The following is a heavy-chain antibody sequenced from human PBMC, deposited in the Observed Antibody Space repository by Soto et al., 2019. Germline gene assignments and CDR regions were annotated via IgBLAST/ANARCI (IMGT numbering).Heavy chain of an antibody. V-gene: IGHV5-51*01. CDR1: GYSFTSYW. J-gene: IGHJ6*02. CDR2: IYPGDSDT. D-gene: IGHD4-17*01. CDR3: ARQEELPGDYASYAVYYGMDV. Sequence: LGESLKISCKGSGYSFTSYWIGWVRQMPGKGLEWMGIIYPGDSDTRYSPSFQGQVTISADKSISTAYLQWSSLKASDTAMYYCARQEELPGDYASYAVYYGMDVWGQGTTVTVSS.